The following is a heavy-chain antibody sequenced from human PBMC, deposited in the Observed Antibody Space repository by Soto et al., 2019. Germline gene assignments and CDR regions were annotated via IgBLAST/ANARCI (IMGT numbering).Heavy chain of an antibody. D-gene: IGHD3-22*01. Sequence: SETLSLTCNFSGCSISNSNYYWGWIRQPPGKGLEWIGSIYYTGNTYYNPSLKSRVTISVDTSKNQFSLKLDSVTAADTAVYFCERHSIWLLLSDYWGQGSLVTVSS. CDR3: ERHSIWLLLSDY. CDR2: IYYTGNT. J-gene: IGHJ4*02. CDR1: GCSISNSNYY. V-gene: IGHV4-39*01.